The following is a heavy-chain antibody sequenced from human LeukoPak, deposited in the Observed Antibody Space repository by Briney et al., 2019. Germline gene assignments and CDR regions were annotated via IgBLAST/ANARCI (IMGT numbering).Heavy chain of an antibody. CDR3: ARAGAVAGIDY. D-gene: IGHD6-19*01. CDR2: INHSGST. CDR1: GGSFSGYY. V-gene: IGHV4-34*01. J-gene: IGHJ4*02. Sequence: SETLSLTCAVYGGSFSGYYWSWIRQPPGEGLEWIGEINHSGSTNYDPSLKSRVTISVDTSKNQFSLKLSSVTAADTAVYYCARAGAVAGIDYWGQGTLVTVSS.